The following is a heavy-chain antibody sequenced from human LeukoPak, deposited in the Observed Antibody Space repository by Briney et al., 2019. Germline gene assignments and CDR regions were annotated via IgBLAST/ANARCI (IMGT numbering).Heavy chain of an antibody. CDR2: TYYRSKWYN. CDR1: GDSVSNNDGA. D-gene: IGHD3-16*01. CDR3: ARTNGGYVDS. J-gene: IGHJ4*02. V-gene: IGHV6-1*01. Sequence: SQTLSLTCAISGDSVSNNDGAWNWIRQSPSRALEWLGRTYYRSKWYNSYAVSVKGRITINPDTSKNQFSLHLNSVTPDDTAVYYCARTNGGYVDSWGQGTLVTVSS.